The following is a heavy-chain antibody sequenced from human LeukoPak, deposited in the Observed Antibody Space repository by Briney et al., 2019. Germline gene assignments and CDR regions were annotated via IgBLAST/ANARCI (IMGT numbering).Heavy chain of an antibody. CDR3: ARGDFAMRY. Sequence: PGGSLRLSCVGSGFSFSGYWPDWVRQAPGKGLEWVANINQDGREENYVGSVKGRFTISRDNAKNSLYLQMNNLRVEDTAVYYCARGDFAMRYWGQGTLVTVSS. CDR2: INQDGREE. D-gene: IGHD3-3*01. V-gene: IGHV3-7*01. CDR1: GFSFSGYW. J-gene: IGHJ1*01.